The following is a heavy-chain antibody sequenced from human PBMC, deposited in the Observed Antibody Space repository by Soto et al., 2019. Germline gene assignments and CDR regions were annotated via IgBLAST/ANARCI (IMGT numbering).Heavy chain of an antibody. J-gene: IGHJ6*02. CDR3: ATVGYCSGGSCYPGYYYGMDV. Sequence: SVNVYRKASVGGYSSYLISWVRLDTEQGLEWMGGIIPIFGTANYAQKFQGRVTITADESTSTAYMELSSLRSEDTAVYYCATVGYCSGGSCYPGYYYGMDVWGQGTTVTSP. D-gene: IGHD2-15*01. CDR1: VGGYSSYL. CDR2: IIPIFGTA. V-gene: IGHV1-69*13.